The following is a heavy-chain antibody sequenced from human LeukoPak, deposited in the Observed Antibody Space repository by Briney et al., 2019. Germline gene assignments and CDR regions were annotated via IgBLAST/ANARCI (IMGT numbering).Heavy chain of an antibody. CDR1: GGSISSSSYY. J-gene: IGHJ4*02. D-gene: IGHD7-27*01. Sequence: SETLSLTCTVSGGSISSSSYYWGWIRQPPGKGLEWIGSIYYSGSTYYNPSLKSRVTISVDTSKNQFSLKLSSVTAADTAVYYCARNRNWGSPDYWGQGTLVTVSS. CDR3: ARNRNWGSPDY. V-gene: IGHV4-39*07. CDR2: IYYSGST.